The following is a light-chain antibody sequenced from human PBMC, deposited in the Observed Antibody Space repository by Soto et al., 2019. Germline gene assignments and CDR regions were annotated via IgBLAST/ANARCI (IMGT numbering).Light chain of an antibody. V-gene: IGKV1-12*02. Sequence: DIQMTQSPSSVSASVGDSVTITCRASQDVSSWLAWYQQKPGKAPKLLIYAASSLQSGVPSRFSGSGSGTVFSITISSLLPEDFAIYYCQQANSFPLTFCQGTRLEI. CDR3: QQANSFPLT. J-gene: IGKJ5*01. CDR1: QDVSSW. CDR2: AAS.